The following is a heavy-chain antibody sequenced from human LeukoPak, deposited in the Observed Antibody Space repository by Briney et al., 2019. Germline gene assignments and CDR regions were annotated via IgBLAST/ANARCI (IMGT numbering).Heavy chain of an antibody. CDR3: ARDSAGNDY. V-gene: IGHV3-7*01. CDR2: IKQDGSEK. J-gene: IGHJ4*02. D-gene: IGHD6-13*01. Sequence: GSLRLSCAASGFTFSTYWMSWVRQAPGKGLEWVANIKQDGSEKYYVDSVKGRFTISRDNAKNSLYLQMNSLRSEDTAMYYCARDSAGNDYWGQGTLVTVSS. CDR1: GFTFSTYW.